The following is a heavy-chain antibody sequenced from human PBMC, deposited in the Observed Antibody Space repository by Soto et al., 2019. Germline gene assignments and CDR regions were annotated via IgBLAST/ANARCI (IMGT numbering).Heavy chain of an antibody. D-gene: IGHD2-15*01. Sequence: GESLKISCAASGFTFSNAWMSWVRQAPGKGLEWVGRIKSKTDGGTTDYAAPVKGRFTISRDDSKNTLYLQMNSLKTEDTAVYYCTTDLCSGGSCYFGAFDIWGQGTMVTVSS. CDR2: IKSKTDGGTT. CDR1: GFTFSNAW. CDR3: TTDLCSGGSCYFGAFDI. J-gene: IGHJ3*02. V-gene: IGHV3-15*01.